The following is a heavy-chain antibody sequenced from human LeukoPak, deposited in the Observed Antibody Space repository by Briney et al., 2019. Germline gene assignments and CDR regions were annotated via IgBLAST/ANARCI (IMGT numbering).Heavy chain of an antibody. Sequence: PSETLSLTCAVYGGSFSGYYWSWIRQPPGKGLEWIGYIYYSGSTNYNPSLKSRVTISVDTSKNQFSLKLSSVTAADTAVYYCARYCSGGSCYSFDYWGQGTLVTVSS. CDR3: ARYCSGGSCYSFDY. J-gene: IGHJ4*02. CDR1: GGSFSGYY. D-gene: IGHD2-15*01. CDR2: IYYSGST. V-gene: IGHV4-59*01.